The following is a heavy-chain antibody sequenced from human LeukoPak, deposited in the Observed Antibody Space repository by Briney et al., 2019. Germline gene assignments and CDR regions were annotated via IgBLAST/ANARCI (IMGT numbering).Heavy chain of an antibody. D-gene: IGHD2-2*01. Sequence: SETLSPTCTVSGGSISSGGYYWSWIRQPPGKGLEWIGYIYHSGSTYYNPSLKSRVTISVDRSKNQFSLKLSSVTAADTAVYYCARAHRSTRAFDIWGQGTMVTVSS. CDR2: IYHSGST. J-gene: IGHJ3*02. CDR1: GGSISSGGYY. V-gene: IGHV4-30-2*01. CDR3: ARAHRSTRAFDI.